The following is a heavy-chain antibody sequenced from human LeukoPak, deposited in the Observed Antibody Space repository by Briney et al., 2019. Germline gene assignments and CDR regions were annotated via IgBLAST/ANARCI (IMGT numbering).Heavy chain of an antibody. CDR2: IWYDGSNK. V-gene: IGHV3-33*01. J-gene: IGHJ4*02. Sequence: GRSLRLSCAASGFTFSSYGMHWVRQAPGKGLEWVAVIWYDGSNKYYADSVKGRFTISRDNSKNTLYLQMNSLRDEDTAVYYCARRSDYWGQGTLVTVSS. CDR1: GFTFSSYG. CDR3: ARRSDY.